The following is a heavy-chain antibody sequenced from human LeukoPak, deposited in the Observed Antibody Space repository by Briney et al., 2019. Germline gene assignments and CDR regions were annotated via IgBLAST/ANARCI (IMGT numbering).Heavy chain of an antibody. D-gene: IGHD5-18*01. CDR1: GFTFSSYG. CDR2: ISYEGSNK. CDR3: AKGPRGYSYGYSDY. Sequence: PGGSLRLSCAASGFTFSSYGMHWVRQAPCKGLEGVAVISYEGSNKYYADSVKGRFTISRDNSKNTLYLQMNSLRAEDTAVYYCAKGPRGYSYGYSDYWGQGTLVTVSS. V-gene: IGHV3-30*18. J-gene: IGHJ4*02.